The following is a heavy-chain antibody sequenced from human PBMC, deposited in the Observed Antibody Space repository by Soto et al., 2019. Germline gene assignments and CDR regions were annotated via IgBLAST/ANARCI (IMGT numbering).Heavy chain of an antibody. J-gene: IGHJ3*02. CDR1: GYAFTSFG. V-gene: IGHV1-18*01. D-gene: IGHD2-15*01. Sequence: QVQLVQSGIEVKNPGASVKVSCKASGYAFTSFGISWVRQAPGQGLEWMGWTVANNGYTKYAQNLQGRVTLITDTSTSTAYMELRSLMYDDTAVYYCARYSRGTCYASYAFDIWGQWTMVTVSS. CDR2: TVANNGYT. CDR3: ARYSRGTCYASYAFDI.